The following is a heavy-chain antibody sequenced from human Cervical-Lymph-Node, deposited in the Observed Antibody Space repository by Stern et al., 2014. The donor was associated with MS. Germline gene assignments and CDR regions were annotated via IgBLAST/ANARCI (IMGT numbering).Heavy chain of an antibody. D-gene: IGHD5/OR15-5a*01. CDR2: IYSTGRV. CDR1: GGSISSGSHY. J-gene: IGHJ5*01. Sequence: QLQLQESGPGLVKPSQTLSLTCTVSGGSISSGSHYWSWIRQPAGQGLEWVGRIYSTGRVDYNPSFKGRVTLSVNTSKDQFSLELRSGTAADTAMYYCAREWIYEVSWFDSWGQGSLVIVSS. V-gene: IGHV4-61*02. CDR3: AREWIYEVSWFDS.